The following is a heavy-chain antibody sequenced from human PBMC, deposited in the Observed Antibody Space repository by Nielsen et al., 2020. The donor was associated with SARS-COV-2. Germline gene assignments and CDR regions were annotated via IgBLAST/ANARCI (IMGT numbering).Heavy chain of an antibody. CDR1: GFTFSSYG. CDR3: AKDNYDSSGYGMDV. Sequence: GGSLRLSCAASGFTFSSYGMHWVRQAPGKGLEWVAVISYDGSNKYYADSVKGRFTISRDNSKNTLYLQMNSLRAEDTAVYYCAKDNYDSSGYGMDVWGQGTTVTVSS. CDR2: ISYDGSNK. V-gene: IGHV3-30*18. J-gene: IGHJ6*02. D-gene: IGHD3-22*01.